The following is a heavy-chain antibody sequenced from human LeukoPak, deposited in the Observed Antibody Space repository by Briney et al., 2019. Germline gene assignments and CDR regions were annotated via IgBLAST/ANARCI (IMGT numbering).Heavy chain of an antibody. CDR3: TTAPASLDY. V-gene: IGHV3-15*01. J-gene: IGHJ4*02. Sequence: PGGSLRLSCAASGFTFSNAWMSWVRQAPGKGLEWVGRIRGKTNGGATDYAAPVKGRFAISRDDSRNTLYLQMNNLKTEDTAVYYCTTAPASLDYWGQGTLVTVSS. CDR2: IRGKTNGGAT. CDR1: GFTFSNAW.